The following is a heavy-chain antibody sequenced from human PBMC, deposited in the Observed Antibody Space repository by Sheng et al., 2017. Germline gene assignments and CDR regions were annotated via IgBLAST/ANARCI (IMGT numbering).Heavy chain of an antibody. J-gene: IGHJ4*02. D-gene: IGHD6-19*01. CDR1: GFTFDDYA. V-gene: IGHV3-43D*04. CDR3: AKDSGQYSSGWYVIAD. CDR2: ISWDGGST. Sequence: EVQLVESGGVVVQPGGSLRLSCAASGFTFDDYAMHWVRQAPGKGLEWVSLISWDGGSTYYADSVKGRFTISRDNSKNSLYLQMNSLRAEDTALYYCAKDSGQYSSGWYVIADWGQGTPGHR.